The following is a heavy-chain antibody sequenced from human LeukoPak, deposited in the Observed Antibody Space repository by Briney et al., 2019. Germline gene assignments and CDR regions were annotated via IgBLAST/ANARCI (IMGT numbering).Heavy chain of an antibody. CDR1: GFTFGSYA. D-gene: IGHD1-26*01. J-gene: IGHJ1*01. Sequence: GGSLRLSCAASGFTFGSYAMSWVRQAPGKGLEWVSAISGSGVTTHYAGSVKGRFSISRDNSKNTLYLQMNSLRAEDTALYYCAKKVVVGATSPYSDFQDWGQGTLVTVSS. V-gene: IGHV3-23*01. CDR2: ISGSGVTT. CDR3: AKKVVVGATSPYSDFQD.